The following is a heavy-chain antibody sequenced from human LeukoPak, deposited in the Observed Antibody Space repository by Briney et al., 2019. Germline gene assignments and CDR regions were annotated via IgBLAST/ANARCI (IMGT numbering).Heavy chain of an antibody. Sequence: GGSLRLSCAASGFTFSSYWMSWVRQALGKGLEWVANIKQDGSEKYYVDSVKGRFTISRDNAKNSLCLQMNSLRAEDTAVYYCARDSTEDGWYAGADYWGQGTLVTVSS. V-gene: IGHV3-7*01. D-gene: IGHD6-19*01. CDR3: ARDSTEDGWYAGADY. J-gene: IGHJ4*02. CDR1: GFTFSSYW. CDR2: IKQDGSEK.